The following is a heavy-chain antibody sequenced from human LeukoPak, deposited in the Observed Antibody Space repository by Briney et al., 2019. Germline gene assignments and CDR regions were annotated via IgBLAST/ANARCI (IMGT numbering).Heavy chain of an antibody. CDR3: AKATIEQWLVKVDSFGS. CDR2: IGLSGGST. V-gene: IGHV3-23*01. CDR1: GFTFSDYA. Sequence: GGSLRLSCAVSGFTFSDYAMSWVRQAPGQGLEWVSAIGLSGGSTYYADSVKGRFTISRDNSKNTLYLQMTSLRGEDTARYYCAKATIEQWLVKVDSFGSWGQETLVSVSS. D-gene: IGHD6-19*01. J-gene: IGHJ4*02.